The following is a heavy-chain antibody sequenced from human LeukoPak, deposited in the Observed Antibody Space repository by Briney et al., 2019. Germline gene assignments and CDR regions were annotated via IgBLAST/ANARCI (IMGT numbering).Heavy chain of an antibody. CDR2: IRYDGSNV. CDR1: GFTFSSYG. D-gene: IGHD1-7*01. CDR3: AKDWNYGSYFVY. Sequence: GGSLRLSCAGSGFTFSSYGIHWVRQAPGKGLEWVTFIRYDGSNVQYADSVQGRFAISRDNSKNTVYLQMNSLRVEDSVLYYCAKDWNYGSYFVYWGEGTLVTVSS. J-gene: IGHJ4*02. V-gene: IGHV3-30*02.